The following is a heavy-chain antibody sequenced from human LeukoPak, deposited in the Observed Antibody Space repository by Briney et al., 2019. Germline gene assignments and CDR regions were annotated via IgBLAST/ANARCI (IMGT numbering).Heavy chain of an antibody. CDR1: GYTFTSYG. D-gene: IGHD3-3*01. J-gene: IGHJ4*02. CDR3: ARGQYYDFWSGYCYFDY. CDR2: SSAYNGNT. Sequence: ASVKVSCKASGYTFTSYGISWVRQAPGQGLEWMGWSSAYNGNTNYAQKLQGRVTMTTDTSTSTAYMELRSLRSDDTAVYYCARGQYYDFWSGYCYFDYWGQGTLVTVSS. V-gene: IGHV1-18*01.